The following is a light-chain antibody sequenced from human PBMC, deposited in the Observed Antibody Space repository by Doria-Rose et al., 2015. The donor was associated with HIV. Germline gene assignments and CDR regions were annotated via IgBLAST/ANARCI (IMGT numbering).Light chain of an antibody. CDR2: DES. Sequence: TQSPGTLSLSPGERATLSCRASQSFSSTYLAWYQQKPGQAPSLLIYDESTRATGIPDRFSASGSGTDFTLTINRLEPEDFALYYCRQYGTSWTFGQGTKVEI. V-gene: IGKV3-20*01. CDR1: QSFSSTY. CDR3: RQYGTSWT. J-gene: IGKJ1*01.